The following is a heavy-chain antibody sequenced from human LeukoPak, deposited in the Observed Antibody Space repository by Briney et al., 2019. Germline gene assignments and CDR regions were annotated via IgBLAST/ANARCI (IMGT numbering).Heavy chain of an antibody. D-gene: IGHD2-15*01. CDR3: ARVGVVVAASGNLWFDP. Sequence: PGGSLRLSCAAYGFTFSSYEMNSVRQAPGKGLEWVSYISSSGTTIYYADSVTGRFTISRDNAKNSLYLQMNSLRAEDTAVYYCARVGVVVAASGNLWFDPWGQGTLVTVSS. J-gene: IGHJ5*02. V-gene: IGHV3-48*03. CDR2: ISSSGTTI. CDR1: GFTFSSYE.